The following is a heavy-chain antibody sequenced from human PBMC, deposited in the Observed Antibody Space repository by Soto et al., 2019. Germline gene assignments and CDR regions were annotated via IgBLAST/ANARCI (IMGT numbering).Heavy chain of an antibody. CDR3: VRDSMYSDFWSGYYIESPGYYYYMDV. V-gene: IGHV3-21*03. Sequence: GGSLRLSCAASGFTFSSYSMNWVRQAPGKGLEWVSSISSSSSYIYYADSVKGRFTISRDNAKNSLYLQMNSLRAEDTAVYYWVRDSMYSDFWSGYYIESPGYYYYMDVWGQGTLVTVSS. J-gene: IGHJ6*03. CDR1: GFTFSSYS. CDR2: ISSSSSYI. D-gene: IGHD3-3*01.